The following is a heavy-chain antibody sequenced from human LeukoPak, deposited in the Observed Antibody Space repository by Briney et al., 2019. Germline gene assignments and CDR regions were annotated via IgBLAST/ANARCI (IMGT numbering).Heavy chain of an antibody. CDR3: ARGLMRWLQQSGQTFDY. CDR1: GGSISSGGYY. Sequence: SETLSLTCTVSGGSISSGGYYWSWIRRPPGKGLEWIGEINHSGSTNYNPSLKSRVTISVDPSKNQFSLKLSSVTAADTAVYYCARGLMRWLQQSGQTFDYWGQGTLVTVSS. D-gene: IGHD5-24*01. V-gene: IGHV4-39*07. J-gene: IGHJ4*02. CDR2: INHSGST.